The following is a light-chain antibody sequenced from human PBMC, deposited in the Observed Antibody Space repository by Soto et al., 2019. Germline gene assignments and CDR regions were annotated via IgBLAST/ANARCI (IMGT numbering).Light chain of an antibody. CDR2: AVS. V-gene: IGLV2-14*03. Sequence: QSVLIQPASGSGSPGPSITISCSGTSSDIGSYNHVAWYQQFPGKSPKLMIYAVSDRRSGVSDRFSGSKSGITASLTISGLQTEDEADYYCISYTDRQSYLFGTGTKVTVL. CDR3: ISYTDRQSYL. J-gene: IGLJ1*01. CDR1: SSDIGSYNH.